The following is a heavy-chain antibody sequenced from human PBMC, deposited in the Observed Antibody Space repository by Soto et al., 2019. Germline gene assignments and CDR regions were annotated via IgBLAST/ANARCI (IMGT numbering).Heavy chain of an antibody. CDR2: IYADGNKK. V-gene: IGHV3-30-3*01. D-gene: IGHD2-21*01. CDR1: GFIFRSHA. J-gene: IGHJ4*02. Sequence: QVHLVESGGGVVQPGGSLRLSCAVSGFIFRSHAMHWVRQAPGKGLEWVALIYADGNKKWYAESVKGRFTTSRDNSKNTMYLQMNSLRVEDTAVYYCARDDEGWSDCDLVYWGQGALVTVSS. CDR3: ARDDEGWSDCDLVY.